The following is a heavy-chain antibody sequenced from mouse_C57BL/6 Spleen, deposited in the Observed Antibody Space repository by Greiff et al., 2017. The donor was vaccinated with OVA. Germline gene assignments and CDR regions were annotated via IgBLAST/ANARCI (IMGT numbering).Heavy chain of an antibody. CDR1: GFTFSDYG. V-gene: IGHV5-17*01. CDR3: ARNRDYAMDY. J-gene: IGHJ4*01. CDR2: ISSGSSTI. Sequence: EVKLVESGGGLVKPGGSLKLSCAASGFTFSDYGMHWVRQAPEKGLEWVAYISSGSSTIYYADTVKGRFTISRDNAKNTLFLQMTSLRSEDTAMYYCARNRDYAMDYWGQGTSDTVSS.